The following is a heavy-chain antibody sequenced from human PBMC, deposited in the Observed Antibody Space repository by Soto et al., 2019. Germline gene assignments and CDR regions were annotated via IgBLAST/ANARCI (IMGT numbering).Heavy chain of an antibody. D-gene: IGHD6-13*01. J-gene: IGHJ4*02. CDR1: GFSLSTSGVG. CDR3: AHTPIAAAAGSFDF. Sequence: QITLKESGPTLVKPTQTLTLTCTFSGFSLSTSGVGVGWIRQPPGKALELLALIFWDGDKYYRPSLRDRLTITKDTSKNLVVLTMTNMDPMDTATYYCAHTPIAAAAGSFDFWGQGALVTVSS. V-gene: IGHV2-5*02. CDR2: IFWDGDK.